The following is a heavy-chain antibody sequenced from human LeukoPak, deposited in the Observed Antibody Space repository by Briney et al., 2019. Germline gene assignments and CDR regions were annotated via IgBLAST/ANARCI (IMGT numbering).Heavy chain of an antibody. J-gene: IGHJ4*02. V-gene: IGHV1-2*02. CDR3: ARVRGRYFDWCPFDY. CDR2: INPNSGGT. Sequence: GASVKVSCKASGYTFTGYYMHWVRQAPGQGLEWMGWINPNSGGTNYAQKFQGRVTMTRDTSISTAYMELSRLRSDDTAVYYCARVRGRYFDWCPFDYWGQGTLVTVSS. CDR1: GYTFTGYY. D-gene: IGHD3-9*01.